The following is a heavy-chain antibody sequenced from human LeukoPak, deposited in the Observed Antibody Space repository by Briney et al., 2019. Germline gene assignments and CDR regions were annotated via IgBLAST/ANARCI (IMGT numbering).Heavy chain of an antibody. CDR1: GFTFSSYG. CDR2: IWYDGSNK. D-gene: IGHD5-12*01. CDR3: AKVSTPKWLPVEIDY. V-gene: IGHV3-30*02. J-gene: IGHJ4*02. Sequence: GGSLRLSCAASGFTFSSYGMHWVRQAPGKGLEWVAVIWYDGSNKYYADSVKGRFTISRDNSKNTLYLQMNSLRAEDTAVYYCAKVSTPKWLPVEIDYWGQGTLVTVSS.